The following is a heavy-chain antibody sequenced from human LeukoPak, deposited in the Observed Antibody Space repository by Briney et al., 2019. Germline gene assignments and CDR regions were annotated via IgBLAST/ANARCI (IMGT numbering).Heavy chain of an antibody. Sequence: ASVKVSCKASGYTFTCYYMHWVRQAPGQGLEWMGWINPNSGGTNYAQKFQGRVTMTRDTSISTAYMELSRLRSDDTAVYYCARVGRQQLVQDRYYYYYMDVWGKGTTVTVSS. CDR2: INPNSGGT. V-gene: IGHV1-2*02. CDR1: GYTFTCYY. D-gene: IGHD6-13*01. J-gene: IGHJ6*03. CDR3: ARVGRQQLVQDRYYYYYMDV.